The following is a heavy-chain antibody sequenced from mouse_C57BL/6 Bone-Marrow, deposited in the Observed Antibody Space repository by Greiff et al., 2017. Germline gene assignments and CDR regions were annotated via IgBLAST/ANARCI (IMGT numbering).Heavy chain of an antibody. J-gene: IGHJ2*01. V-gene: IGHV14-2*01. CDR3: ARDYYGSSHYFDY. Sequence: VQLQQSGAELVKPGASVKLSCTASGFNIKDYYMHWVKQRTEQGLEWIGRIDPEDGETKYASKFQGKATITAATSSNTAYLQRSSRTSEDTAVYYCARDYYGSSHYFDYWGQGTTLTVSS. CDR1: GFNIKDYY. D-gene: IGHD1-1*01. CDR2: IDPEDGET.